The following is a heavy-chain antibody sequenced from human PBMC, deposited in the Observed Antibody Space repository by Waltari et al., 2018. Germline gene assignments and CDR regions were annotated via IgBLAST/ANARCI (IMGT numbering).Heavy chain of an antibody. D-gene: IGHD2-2*01. V-gene: IGHV3-23*01. CDR1: GFTFSSYA. J-gene: IGHJ5*02. CDR2: ISGSGDAT. Sequence: EVQLLESGGGLVQPGGSLRLSCAASGFTFSSYAMSWVRQAPGRGWEWVAAISGSGDATYYADSVKGRFTMSRDNSNNRLYLQMNSLRAEDTAIYYCAKDKAAIVYWFDPWGQGTLVTVSS. CDR3: AKDKAAIVYWFDP.